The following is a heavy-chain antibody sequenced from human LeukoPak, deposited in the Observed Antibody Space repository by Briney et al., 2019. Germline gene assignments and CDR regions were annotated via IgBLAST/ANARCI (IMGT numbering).Heavy chain of an antibody. V-gene: IGHV3-30*03. J-gene: IGHJ4*02. Sequence: GGSLRLSCAASGFTFSTYAMHWVRQAPGKGLEWVAIISYDGSNKYFADSVKGRFTISRDNAKNTLYLQMNSLRAEDTAVYYCASFRGWGQGTLVTVSS. CDR1: GFTFSTYA. CDR3: ASFRG. CDR2: ISYDGSNK.